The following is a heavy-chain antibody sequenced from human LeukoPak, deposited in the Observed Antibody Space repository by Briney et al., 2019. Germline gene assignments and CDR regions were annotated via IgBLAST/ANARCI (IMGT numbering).Heavy chain of an antibody. V-gene: IGHV4-39*07. J-gene: IGHJ6*02. Sequence: SETLSLTCTVSGGSISSSSYYWGWIRQPPGKGLEWIGSIYYSGSTNYNPSLKSRVTISVDTSKNQFSLKLSSVTAADTAVYYCARLSDIVVVPAAPYHYYYGMDVWGQGTTVTVSS. CDR1: GGSISSSSYY. D-gene: IGHD2-2*01. CDR3: ARLSDIVVVPAAPYHYYYGMDV. CDR2: IYYSGST.